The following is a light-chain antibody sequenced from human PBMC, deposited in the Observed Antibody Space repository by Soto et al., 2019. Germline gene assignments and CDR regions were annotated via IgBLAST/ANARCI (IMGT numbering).Light chain of an antibody. CDR2: EVT. Sequence: QSALAQPASVSGSPGQSITISCTGTSSDIGSYDYVSWYQQHPGKAPNLIIYEVTDRPSGVSNRFSCSKSGNTASLTISGLAAEDEADYYCSSFTRTSARLFGSGTKVTVL. CDR1: SSDIGSYDY. J-gene: IGLJ1*01. CDR3: SSFTRTSARL. V-gene: IGLV2-14*01.